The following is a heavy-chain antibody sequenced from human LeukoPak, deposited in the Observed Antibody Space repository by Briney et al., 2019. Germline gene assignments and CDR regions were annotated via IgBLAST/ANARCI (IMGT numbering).Heavy chain of an antibody. CDR3: ARCSLDIVVVANWFDP. D-gene: IGHD2-2*03. CDR2: IIPIFGTA. J-gene: IGHJ5*02. CDR1: GGTFSSYA. V-gene: IGHV1-69*13. Sequence: SVKVSCKASGGTFSSYAISWVRQAPGQGLEWMGGIIPIFGTANYAQKFQGRVTITADESTSTAYMELSSLRSEDTAVYYCARCSLDIVVVANWFDPWGQGTLVTVSS.